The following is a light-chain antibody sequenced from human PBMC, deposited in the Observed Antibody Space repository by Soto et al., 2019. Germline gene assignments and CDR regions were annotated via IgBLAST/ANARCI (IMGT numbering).Light chain of an antibody. CDR1: SSDVGGYNY. J-gene: IGLJ1*01. CDR2: DVS. V-gene: IGLV2-14*01. Sequence: QSVPTEPASVSGSPGQSTTISCTGNSSDVGGYNYVSWYQQHPGKAPKLMIYDVSNRLSGVSNRFSGSKSGNTASLTISGLQAEDEADYYCSSYTSSSPYVFGTGTKVTVL. CDR3: SSYTSSSPYV.